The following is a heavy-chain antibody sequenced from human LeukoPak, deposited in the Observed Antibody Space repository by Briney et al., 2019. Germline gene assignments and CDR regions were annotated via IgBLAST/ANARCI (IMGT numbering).Heavy chain of an antibody. Sequence: PGGSLRLSCAASGFTVSSNYMSWVRQAPGKGLEGVSYINPGGSNRFYAGSVRGRFTISRDDAKKSVYLQMNSLRAEDTAVYYCASSLSSGWGPVDDYWGQGIMVTVSS. D-gene: IGHD6-19*01. CDR1: GFTVSSNY. CDR3: ASSLSSGWGPVDDY. V-gene: IGHV3-11*04. J-gene: IGHJ4*02. CDR2: INPGGSNR.